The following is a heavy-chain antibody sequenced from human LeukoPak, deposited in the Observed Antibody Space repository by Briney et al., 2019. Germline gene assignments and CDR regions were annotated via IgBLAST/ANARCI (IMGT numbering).Heavy chain of an antibody. J-gene: IGHJ3*02. CDR3: ARDRLSGYSYGYLIGAFDI. Sequence: SETLSLTCTVSGGSISSYYWSWIRQPPGKGLEWIGYIYYSGSTNYNPSLKSRVTISVDTSKNQFSLKLGSVTAADTAVYYCARDRLSGYSYGYLIGAFDIWGQGTMVTVSS. V-gene: IGHV4-59*01. D-gene: IGHD5-18*01. CDR2: IYYSGST. CDR1: GGSISSYY.